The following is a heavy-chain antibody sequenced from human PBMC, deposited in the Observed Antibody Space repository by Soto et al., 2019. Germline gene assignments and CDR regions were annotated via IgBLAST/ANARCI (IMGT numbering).Heavy chain of an antibody. J-gene: IGHJ4*02. Sequence: QVQLVESGGGVVQPGRSLRLSCAASGFTFSNHGMHWVRQAPGKGLEWVSVISHDGREDYYAESVRGRFTISRDNSKNPLYLQMNSLRPEDTAVYYCTKDRSPGCGGDCRFDYWGQGSLVSVSS. D-gene: IGHD2-21*02. CDR2: ISHDGRED. V-gene: IGHV3-30*18. CDR1: GFTFSNHG. CDR3: TKDRSPGCGGDCRFDY.